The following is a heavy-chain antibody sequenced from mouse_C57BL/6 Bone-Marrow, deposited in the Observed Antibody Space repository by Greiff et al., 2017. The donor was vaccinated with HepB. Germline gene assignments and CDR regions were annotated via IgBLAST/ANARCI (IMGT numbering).Heavy chain of an antibody. CDR3: AEYYGSRRYFDV. J-gene: IGHJ1*03. V-gene: IGHV1-82*01. D-gene: IGHD1-1*01. CDR2: IYPGDGDT. Sequence: VKLQESGPELVKPGASVKISCKASGYAFSSSWMNWVKQRPGKGLEWIGRIYPGDGDTNYNGKFKGKATLTADKSSSTAYMQLSSRTSEDSAVYFCAEYYGSRRYFDVWGTGTTVTVSS. CDR1: GYAFSSSW.